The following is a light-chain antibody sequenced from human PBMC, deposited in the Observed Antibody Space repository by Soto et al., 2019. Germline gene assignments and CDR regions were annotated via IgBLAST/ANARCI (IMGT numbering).Light chain of an antibody. CDR2: AAS. J-gene: IGKJ1*01. V-gene: IGKV1-39*01. CDR1: QNISRY. Sequence: DIQMTQSPASLSASVGDRVTITCRASQNISRYLNWYLQRPGKAPELLIYAASNLHDGVPSRFSGSGSGTEFTLTISSLQPEDFAVSYCQPTHSTPASTFGQGTSVEVK. CDR3: QPTHSTPAST.